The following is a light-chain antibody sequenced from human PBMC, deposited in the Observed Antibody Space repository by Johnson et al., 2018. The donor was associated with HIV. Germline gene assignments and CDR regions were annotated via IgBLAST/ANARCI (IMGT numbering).Light chain of an antibody. Sequence: QAVLTQPPSVSAAPGQKVTISCSGSSSNIGNNYVSWYQQLPGTAPKLLIYENNKRPSGIPDRFSGSQSGTSATLGITGLQTGDEADYYCGTWDYSLSGYVVGAGPKVTVL. CDR2: ENN. J-gene: IGLJ1*01. CDR1: SSNIGNNY. V-gene: IGLV1-51*02. CDR3: GTWDYSLSGYV.